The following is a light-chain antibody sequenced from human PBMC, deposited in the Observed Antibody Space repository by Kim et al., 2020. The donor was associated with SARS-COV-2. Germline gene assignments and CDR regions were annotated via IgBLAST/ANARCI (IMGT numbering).Light chain of an antibody. CDR2: GAS. CDR3: LQHNSYPWT. J-gene: IGKJ1*01. V-gene: IGKV1-17*03. CDR1: QGISNS. Sequence: DIQMTQSPSAMSASVGDRVTITCRASQGISNSLDWFQQKPGKVPKRLISGASSLQSGVPSRFSGSGSGTEFTLTISSLQPEGFATYYCLQHNSYPWTFGQRTKVDIK.